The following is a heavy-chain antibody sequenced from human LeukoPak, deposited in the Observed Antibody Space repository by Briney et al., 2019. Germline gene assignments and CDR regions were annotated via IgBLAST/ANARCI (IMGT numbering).Heavy chain of an antibody. CDR1: GGSFSGYY. J-gene: IGHJ4*02. CDR3: AGSPRYCSGGSCRDY. CDR2: INHSGST. D-gene: IGHD2-15*01. Sequence: SETLSLTCAVYGGSFSGYYWSWIRQPPGKGLEWIGEINHSGSTNYNPSLKSRVTISVDTSKNQFSLKLSSVTAADTAVYYCAGSPRYCSGGSCRDYWGQGTLVTVSS. V-gene: IGHV4-34*01.